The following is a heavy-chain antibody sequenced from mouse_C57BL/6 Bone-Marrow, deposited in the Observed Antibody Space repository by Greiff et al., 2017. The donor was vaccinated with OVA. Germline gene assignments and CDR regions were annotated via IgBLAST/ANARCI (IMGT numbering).Heavy chain of an antibody. CDR3: ARPTTVVATRAMDY. J-gene: IGHJ4*01. CDR1: GYTFTSYG. Sequence: VKLMESGAELARPGASVKLSCKASGYTFTSYGISWVKQRTGQGLEWIGEIYPRSGNTYYNEKFKGKATLTADKSSSTAYMELRSLTSEDSAVYFCARPTTVVATRAMDYWGQGTSVTVSS. V-gene: IGHV1-81*01. D-gene: IGHD1-1*01. CDR2: IYPRSGNT.